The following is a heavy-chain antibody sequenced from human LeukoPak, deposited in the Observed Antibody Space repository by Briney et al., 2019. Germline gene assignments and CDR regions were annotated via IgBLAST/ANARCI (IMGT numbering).Heavy chain of an antibody. D-gene: IGHD3-10*01. V-gene: IGHV3-23*01. Sequence: PGGSLRLSCAASGFTFSSYAMSWLRQAPGKGLEWVSLINDSGGNTYYADSVKGRFTISRDNSKNTLFLQMSSLRAEVTAVYYCAKTSAGIRGGYFDYWGQGTLVTVSS. CDR1: GFTFSSYA. CDR2: INDSGGNT. J-gene: IGHJ4*02. CDR3: AKTSAGIRGGYFDY.